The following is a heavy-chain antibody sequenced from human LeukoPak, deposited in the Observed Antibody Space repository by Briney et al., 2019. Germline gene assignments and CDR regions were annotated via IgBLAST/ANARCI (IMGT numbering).Heavy chain of an antibody. CDR2: IYYSGST. D-gene: IGHD6-19*01. CDR1: GGSISSGDYY. Sequence: SQTLSLTCTVSGGSISSGDYYWSWIRQPPGKGLEWIGYIYYSGSTYYNPSLKSRVTISVDTSKNQFSLKLSSVTAADTAVYYCARAGYSSGWFLFYWGQGTLVTVSS. V-gene: IGHV4-30-4*01. J-gene: IGHJ4*02. CDR3: ARAGYSSGWFLFY.